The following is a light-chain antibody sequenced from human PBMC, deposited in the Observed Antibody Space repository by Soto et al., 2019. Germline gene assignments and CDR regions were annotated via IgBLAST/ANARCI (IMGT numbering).Light chain of an antibody. J-gene: IGKJ1*01. CDR1: QTVTRN. CDR2: GAS. Sequence: EIVMTQSPVTLSVSPGETANLSCRASQTVTRNLAWYQQKPGRSPRLLLSGASTRATGIPARFSGSGSGTEFTLTISRLQSEDLAVYYCQQYNDWPRTFGQGTKVEI. CDR3: QQYNDWPRT. V-gene: IGKV3-15*01.